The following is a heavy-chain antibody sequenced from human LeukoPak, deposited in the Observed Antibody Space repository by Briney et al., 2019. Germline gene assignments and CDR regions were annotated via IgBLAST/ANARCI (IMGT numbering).Heavy chain of an antibody. CDR2: ISSSGSTI. V-gene: IGHV3-11*01. Sequence: GGSLRLSCAASGFTFSDYYMSWIRQAPGKGLEWVSYISSSGSTIYYADSVKGRFTISRDNAKNSLYLQMNSLRAEDTAVYHCARRGYSSSWSVDYWGQGTLVTVSS. CDR1: GFTFSDYY. CDR3: ARRGYSSSWSVDY. J-gene: IGHJ4*02. D-gene: IGHD6-13*01.